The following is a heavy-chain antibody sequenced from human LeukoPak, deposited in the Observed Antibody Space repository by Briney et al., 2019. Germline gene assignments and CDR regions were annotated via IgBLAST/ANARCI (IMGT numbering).Heavy chain of an antibody. J-gene: IGHJ4*02. CDR3: AKYTALVTTDY. D-gene: IGHD5-18*01. Sequence: GGFLRLSCAASGFTFSSYAMSWVRQAPGKGLEWVSAISHSGGSTYYADSVKGRFTISRDNSKNTLYLQMNSLGAEDTAVYYCAKYTALVTTDYWGQGTLVTVSS. V-gene: IGHV3-23*01. CDR1: GFTFSSYA. CDR2: ISHSGGST.